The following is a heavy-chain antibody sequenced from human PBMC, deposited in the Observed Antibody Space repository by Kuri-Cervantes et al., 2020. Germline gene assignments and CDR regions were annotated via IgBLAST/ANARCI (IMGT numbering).Heavy chain of an antibody. CDR2: IYYSGST. V-gene: IGHV4-61*08. D-gene: IGHD4-17*01. CDR1: GDSISSGVYY. Sequence: SETLSLTCTVSGDSISSGVYYWSWIRQPPGKGLEWIGYIYYSGSTNYNPSLKSRVTISVDTSKNQFSLKLSSVTAADTAVYYCARDPYVGHDYGDYNYWYFDLWGRGTLVTVSS. J-gene: IGHJ2*01. CDR3: ARDPYVGHDYGDYNYWYFDL.